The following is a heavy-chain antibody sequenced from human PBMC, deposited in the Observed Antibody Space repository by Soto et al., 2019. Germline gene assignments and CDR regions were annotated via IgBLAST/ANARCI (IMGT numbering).Heavy chain of an antibody. CDR3: ARDPRSSSSNYYFDY. CDR2: INPNGDST. J-gene: IGHJ4*02. D-gene: IGHD6-6*01. V-gene: IGHV1-46*01. Sequence: ASVKVSCKASGYTFTNYYMHWVRQAPGQGLEWMGIINPNGDSTTYAQKFQGRVTMTRDTSTSTAYMELSSLRSEDTAVYYCARDPRSSSSNYYFDYWGQGTLVTVSS. CDR1: GYTFTNYY.